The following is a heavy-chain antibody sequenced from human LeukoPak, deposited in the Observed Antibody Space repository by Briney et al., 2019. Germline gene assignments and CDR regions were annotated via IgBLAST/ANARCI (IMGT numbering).Heavy chain of an antibody. V-gene: IGHV3-48*03. Sequence: GGSLRLSCAASGFTFNDYEMNWVRQAPGKGLEWVSYISSSGRTIFYADSVKGRFTISRDNAKNSLYLQMNSLRDEDTAVYYCARAAYYPSWGQGTLVTVSS. CDR3: ARAAYYPS. J-gene: IGHJ5*02. CDR1: GFTFNDYE. D-gene: IGHD3-10*01. CDR2: ISSSGRTI.